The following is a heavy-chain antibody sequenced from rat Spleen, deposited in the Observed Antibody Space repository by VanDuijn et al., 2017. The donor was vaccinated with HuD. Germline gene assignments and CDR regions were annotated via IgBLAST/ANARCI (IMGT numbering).Heavy chain of an antibody. CDR3: ARLNDGGYLDY. Sequence: EVQLVESGGGLVQPGRSLKLSCAASGFTFSDYYMAWVRQAPTKGLEWVASFKYGDFTPYYGESVMGRFTISRDDGESTLYLQMNSLRSEDTATCYCARLNDGGYLDYWGQGVRVRVSS. D-gene: IGHD1-11*01. J-gene: IGHJ2*01. CDR1: GFTFSDYY. V-gene: IGHV5-22*01. CDR2: FKYGDFTP.